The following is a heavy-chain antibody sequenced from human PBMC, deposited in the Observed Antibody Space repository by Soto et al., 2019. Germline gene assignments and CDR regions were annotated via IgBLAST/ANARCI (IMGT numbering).Heavy chain of an antibody. V-gene: IGHV4-34*01. D-gene: IGHD3-10*01. CDR3: ARRATLVIITMVRGVIITPGGMDV. CDR2: INHSGST. J-gene: IGHJ6*01. Sequence: SETLSLTCAFYGGSFSGYYWSWIRQPPGKGLEWIGEINHSGSTNYNPSLKSRVTISVDTSKNQFSLKLSSVTAADTAVYYCARRATLVIITMVRGVIITPGGMDVWGQGTTVTVSS. CDR1: GGSFSGYY.